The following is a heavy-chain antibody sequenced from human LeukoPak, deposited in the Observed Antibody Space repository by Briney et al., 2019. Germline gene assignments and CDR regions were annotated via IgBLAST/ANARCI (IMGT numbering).Heavy chain of an antibody. D-gene: IGHD3-16*01. V-gene: IGHV4-34*01. Sequence: SETLSLTRGFYGGSFRGYFRSWIRQPPGKGPEWIGEINHSGSTNYNPSLKSRVTISVDTSKNQFSLKLSSVTAADTAVYYCARGGSTFGVDPWGQGTLVTVSS. CDR1: GGSFRGYF. CDR2: INHSGST. CDR3: ARGGSTFGVDP. J-gene: IGHJ5*02.